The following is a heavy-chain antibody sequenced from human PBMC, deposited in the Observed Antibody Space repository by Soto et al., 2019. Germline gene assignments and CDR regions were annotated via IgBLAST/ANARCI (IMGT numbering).Heavy chain of an antibody. Sequence: QVQLVESGGGVVQPGRSLSLSCAASGFTFSSNGMHWVRQAPGKGLEWVAVIWNDGSYKYYADSVKGRFTISRDNSKDTLYLHMNSLRAEDTAVYYCARGPGNWRLDPCGQGTLVTVSS. J-gene: IGHJ5*02. CDR3: ARGPGNWRLDP. V-gene: IGHV3-33*01. D-gene: IGHD1-1*01. CDR1: GFTFSSNG. CDR2: IWNDGSYK.